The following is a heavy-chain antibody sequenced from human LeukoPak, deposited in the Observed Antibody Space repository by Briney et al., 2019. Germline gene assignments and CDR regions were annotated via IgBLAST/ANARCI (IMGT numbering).Heavy chain of an antibody. CDR2: IYYSGST. Sequence: SETLSLTCTVSGGSISSSSYYWGWIRQPPGKGLEWIGSIYYSGSTYYNPSLKSRVTISVDMPNNQFSLKMSSVTAADTAVYYCARERIAAAGIHWFDPWGQGTLVTVSS. CDR1: GGSISSSSYY. J-gene: IGHJ5*02. D-gene: IGHD6-13*01. CDR3: ARERIAAAGIHWFDP. V-gene: IGHV4-39*07.